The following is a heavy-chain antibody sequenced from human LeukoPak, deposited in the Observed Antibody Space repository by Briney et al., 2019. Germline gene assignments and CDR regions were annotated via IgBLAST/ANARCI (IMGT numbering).Heavy chain of an antibody. D-gene: IGHD6-6*01. CDR3: ARGGAARPDI. CDR2: INSDGSST. V-gene: IGHV3-74*01. CDR1: GFTFSSYW. Sequence: GGSLRLSCAASGFTFSSYWMHWVRQAPGKGLVWVSRINSDGSSTSYADSVKGRFTISRDNAKNTLYLQVDSLRVEDTAMYYCARGGAARPDIWGQGTMVIVSS. J-gene: IGHJ3*02.